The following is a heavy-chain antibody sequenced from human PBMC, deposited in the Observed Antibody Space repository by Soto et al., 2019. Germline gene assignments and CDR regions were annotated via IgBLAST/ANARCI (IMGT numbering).Heavy chain of an antibody. V-gene: IGHV1-2*02. CDR3: ATAMYSRGPWFDP. Sequence: ASVKVSCNASGYTFTGYYMHWVRPAPGQGLEWMGWINPNSGGTNYAQKFQGRVTMTTDKSTSTAYMELSSLRSEDTAVYYCATAMYSRGPWFDPWGQGTLVTVSS. CDR2: INPNSGGT. CDR1: GYTFTGYY. J-gene: IGHJ5*02. D-gene: IGHD4-4*01.